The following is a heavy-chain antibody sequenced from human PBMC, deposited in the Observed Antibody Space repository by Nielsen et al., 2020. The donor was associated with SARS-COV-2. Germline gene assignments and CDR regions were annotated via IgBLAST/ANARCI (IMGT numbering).Heavy chain of an antibody. J-gene: IGHJ5*02. Sequence: SETLSLTCTVSGGSISSGDYYWSWIRQPPGKGLEWIGEINHSGSTNYNPSLKSRVTISVDTSKNQFSLKLSSVTAADTAVYYCARGARGIAVAGDNWFDPWGQGTPVTVSS. D-gene: IGHD6-19*01. CDR3: ARGARGIAVAGDNWFDP. CDR1: GGSISSGDYY. V-gene: IGHV4-39*07. CDR2: INHSGST.